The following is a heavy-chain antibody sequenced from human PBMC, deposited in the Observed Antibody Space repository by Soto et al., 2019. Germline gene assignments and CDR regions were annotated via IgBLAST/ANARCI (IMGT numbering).Heavy chain of an antibody. J-gene: IGHJ2*01. V-gene: IGHV3-23*01. CDR1: GFTFSSYA. D-gene: IGHD5-12*01. CDR3: AKPSSGDGYIVYWYFDL. CDR2: ISGSGGST. Sequence: HPGGSLRLSCAASGFTFSSYAMSWVRQAPGKGLEWVSAISGSGGSTYYADSVKGRFTISRDNSKNTLYLQMNSLRAEDTAVYYCAKPSSGDGYIVYWYFDLWGRGTLVTVSS.